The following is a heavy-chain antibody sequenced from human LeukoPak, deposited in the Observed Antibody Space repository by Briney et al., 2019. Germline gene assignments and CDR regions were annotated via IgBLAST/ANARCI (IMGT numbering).Heavy chain of an antibody. CDR2: ISSSGSTI. J-gene: IGHJ4*02. CDR1: GFTFSSYS. Sequence: GGSLRLSCAASGFTFSSYSMNWVRQAPGKGLEWVSYISSSGSTIYYADSVKGRFTISRDNAKNSLYLQMNSLRAEDTAVYYCARDPQQLVGFDYWGQGTLVTVSS. CDR3: ARDPQQLVGFDY. D-gene: IGHD6-13*01. V-gene: IGHV3-48*04.